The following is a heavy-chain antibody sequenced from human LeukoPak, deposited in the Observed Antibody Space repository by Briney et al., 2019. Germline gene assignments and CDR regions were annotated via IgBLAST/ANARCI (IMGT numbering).Heavy chain of an antibody. Sequence: SETLSLTCTVSGGSISSGDYYWSWIRQPPGKGLEWIGYIYYSGSTYYNPSLKSRVTISVDTSKNQFSLKLSSVTAADTAVCYCASSYYYDSSGSDAFDIWGQGTMVTVSS. V-gene: IGHV4-30-4*01. CDR3: ASSYYYDSSGSDAFDI. J-gene: IGHJ3*02. D-gene: IGHD3-22*01. CDR1: GGSISSGDYY. CDR2: IYYSGST.